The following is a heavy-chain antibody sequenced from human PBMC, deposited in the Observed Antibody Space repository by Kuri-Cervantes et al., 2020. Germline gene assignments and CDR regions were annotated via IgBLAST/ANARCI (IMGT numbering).Heavy chain of an antibody. CDR3: ARGTYYYDSSGYYIYYFDY. D-gene: IGHD3-22*01. CDR1: GYTLTELS. CDR2: FDPEDGET. Sequence: ASVKVSCKVSGYTLTELSMHWVRQAPGKGLEWMGGFDPEDGETIYAQKFQGRVTITRDTSASTAYMELRSLRSDDTAVYYCARGTYYYDSSGYYIYYFDYWGQGTLVTDSS. V-gene: IGHV1-24*01. J-gene: IGHJ4*02.